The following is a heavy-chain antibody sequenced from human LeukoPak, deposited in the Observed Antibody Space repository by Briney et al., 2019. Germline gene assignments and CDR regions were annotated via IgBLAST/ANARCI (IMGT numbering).Heavy chain of an antibody. CDR2: INPSGGST. D-gene: IGHD3-10*01. V-gene: IGHV1-46*01. Sequence: ASVKVSCKASGYTFTSYYMHWVRQAPGQGLEWMGIINPSGGSTSYAQKFQGRVTMTRDTSTSTVYMELSSLRSEDTAVYYCARDLDYYGSGSTYYFDYWGQGTLVTVSS. J-gene: IGHJ4*02. CDR1: GYTFTSYY. CDR3: ARDLDYYGSGSTYYFDY.